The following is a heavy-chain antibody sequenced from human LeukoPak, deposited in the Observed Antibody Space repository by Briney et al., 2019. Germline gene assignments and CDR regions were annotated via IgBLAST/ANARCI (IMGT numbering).Heavy chain of an antibody. J-gene: IGHJ4*02. CDR3: GRFDSSGWNPRRRGFDY. V-gene: IGHV4-34*01. D-gene: IGHD6-19*01. Sequence: SETLSLTCAVYGGSFSGYYWSWIRQPPGKGLEWIGEINHSGSTNYNPSLKSRVTISVDTSKNQFSLKLSSVTAADTAVYYCGRFDSSGWNPRRRGFDYWGQGTLVTVSS. CDR2: INHSGST. CDR1: GGSFSGYY.